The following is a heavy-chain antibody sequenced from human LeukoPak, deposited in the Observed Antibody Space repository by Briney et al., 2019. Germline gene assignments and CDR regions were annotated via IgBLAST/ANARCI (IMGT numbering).Heavy chain of an antibody. CDR2: IKQDGSET. J-gene: IGHJ4*02. V-gene: IGHV3-7*01. CDR3: AREGPRGNSQFDY. Sequence: PGGSLRLSCVVSGFTSSSSWMNWVRQAPGKGLEWVANIKQDGSETYYVDSVKGRFTISRDNSKDTLFLQMNSLRAEDTAVYYCAREGPRGNSQFDYWGQGTLVTVSS. CDR1: GFTSSSSW. D-gene: IGHD2/OR15-2a*01.